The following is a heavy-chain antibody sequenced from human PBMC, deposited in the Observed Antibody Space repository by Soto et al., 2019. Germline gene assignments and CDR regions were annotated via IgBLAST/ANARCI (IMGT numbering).Heavy chain of an antibody. J-gene: IGHJ5*01. CDR3: ARWVGGSMFDNSGKYDS. CDR1: GFTFSSSG. D-gene: IGHD3-22*01. CDR2: IAYDGSKT. V-gene: IGHV3-30*03. Sequence: QVQLVASGGGVVQPGRSLRLTCAASGFTFSSSGMHWVRQAPGKGLEWVALIAYDGSKTYYGDSVRGRFTISRDNSENTLFLQMNSLRAEDTAVYYCARWVGGSMFDNSGKYDSWGQGTLVTVSS.